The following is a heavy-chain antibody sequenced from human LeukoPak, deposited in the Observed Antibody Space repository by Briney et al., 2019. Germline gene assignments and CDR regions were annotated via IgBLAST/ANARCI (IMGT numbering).Heavy chain of an antibody. CDR3: ASVSGYSFDY. D-gene: IGHD3-22*01. J-gene: IGHJ4*02. V-gene: IGHV4-39*01. CDR1: GGSISSSSYY. Sequence: SETLSLXCTVSGGSISSSSYYWGWIRQPPVKGLEWIGSIYYSGITYYNPSLKSRVTISVDTSKNQFSLKLSSVTAADTAVYYCASVSGYSFDYWGQGTLVTVSS. CDR2: IYYSGIT.